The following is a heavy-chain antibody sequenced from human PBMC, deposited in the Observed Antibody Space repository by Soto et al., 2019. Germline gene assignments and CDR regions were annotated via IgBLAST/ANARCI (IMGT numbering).Heavy chain of an antibody. CDR1: GASINTHY. V-gene: IGHV4-59*11. Sequence: SETLSLTCTVSGASINTHYWSWIRQPPGKGLEWIGQVFYSGSTNYNPSLKSRVTISIDTSTKQFSLKLTSVTAADTAVYYCARSFMVPVEFFDYWGQGTLVTVSA. D-gene: IGHD2-8*01. CDR3: ARSFMVPVEFFDY. J-gene: IGHJ4*02. CDR2: VFYSGST.